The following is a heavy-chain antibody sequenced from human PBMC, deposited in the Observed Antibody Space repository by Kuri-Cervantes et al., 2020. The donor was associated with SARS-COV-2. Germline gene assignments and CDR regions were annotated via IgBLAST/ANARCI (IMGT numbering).Heavy chain of an antibody. V-gene: IGHV1-46*01. CDR3: ARAEEYSGIPNPKPFDP. CDR2: INPSGGST. CDR1: GYTFTSYY. J-gene: IGHJ5*02. D-gene: IGHD1-26*01. Sequence: ASVKVSCKASGYTFTSYYMHWVRQAPGQGLEWMGIINPSGGSTSYAQKFQGRVTMTRDTSTSTVYMELSSPRSEDTAVYYCARAEEYSGIPNPKPFDPWGQRTLVTVSS.